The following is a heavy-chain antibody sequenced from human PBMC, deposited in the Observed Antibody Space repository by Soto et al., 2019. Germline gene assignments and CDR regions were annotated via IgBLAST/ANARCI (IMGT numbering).Heavy chain of an antibody. CDR1: GFTFSNYG. D-gene: IGHD2-21*01. V-gene: IGHV3-30*18. J-gene: IGHJ4*02. CDR3: AKDSAYCAGECYPQLSY. CDR2: ISYDGSYK. Sequence: PGGSLRLSCAASGFTFSNYGMHWVRQAPGKGLEWVAVISYDGSYKYYADFVRGRFTISRDNSDNTLYLQMSSLRADDTAVFYCAKDSAYCAGECYPQLSYWGQGTLVTVSS.